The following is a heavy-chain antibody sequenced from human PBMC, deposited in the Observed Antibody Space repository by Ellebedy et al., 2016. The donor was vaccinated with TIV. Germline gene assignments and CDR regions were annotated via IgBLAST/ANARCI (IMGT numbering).Heavy chain of an antibody. V-gene: IGHV1-69*04. D-gene: IGHD3-16*01. CDR1: GGTFSSYA. Sequence: ASVKVSCKASGGTFSSYAISWVRQAPGQGLEWMGRIIPILGIANYAQKFQGRVTITADKSTSTAYMELRSLRSDDTAVYYCAFGVTADGAFDIWGQGTMVTVSS. CDR3: AFGVTADGAFDI. CDR2: IIPILGIA. J-gene: IGHJ3*02.